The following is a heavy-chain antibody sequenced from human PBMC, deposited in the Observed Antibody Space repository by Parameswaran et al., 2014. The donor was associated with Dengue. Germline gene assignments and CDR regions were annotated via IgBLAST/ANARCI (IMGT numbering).Heavy chain of an antibody. CDR2: ISYDGSNK. V-gene: IGHV3-30*18. J-gene: IGHJ6*02. Sequence: WIRQPPGKGLEWVAVISYDGSNKYYADSVKGRFTISRDNSKNTLYLQMNSLRAEDTAVYYCANLYNWNDQYYYYYYGMDVWGQGTTVT. D-gene: IGHD1-20*01. CDR3: ANLYNWNDQYYYYYYGMDV.